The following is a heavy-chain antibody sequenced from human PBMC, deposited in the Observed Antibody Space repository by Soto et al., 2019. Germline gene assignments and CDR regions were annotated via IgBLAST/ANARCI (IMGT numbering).Heavy chain of an antibody. CDR3: ARGTNLRGGWYDY. Sequence: TSETLSLTCTVSGGSIISSSYYWVLIRQPPGKGLEWIGSIYYSGSTYYNPSLKSRVTISVDTSKNQFSLKLSSVTAADTAVYYCARGTNLRGGWYDYWGQGTLVTVSS. CDR1: GGSIISSSYY. J-gene: IGHJ4*02. D-gene: IGHD6-19*01. V-gene: IGHV4-39*07. CDR2: IYYSGST.